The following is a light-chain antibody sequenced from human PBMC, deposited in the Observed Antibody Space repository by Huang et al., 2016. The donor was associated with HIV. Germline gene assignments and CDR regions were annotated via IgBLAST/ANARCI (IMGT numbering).Light chain of an antibody. J-gene: IGKJ3*01. CDR3: QQYGSSPRFT. V-gene: IGKV3-20*01. CDR2: GAR. CDR1: QSVSSSY. Sequence: EIVLTQSPGTLSLSPGERATLSCRSSQSVSSSYLASYQQKPGQAPRLLIYGARSRATGIPDRFSGSGSGTDCTLTISRLEPEDFAVYYCQQYGSSPRFTFGPGTKVDIK.